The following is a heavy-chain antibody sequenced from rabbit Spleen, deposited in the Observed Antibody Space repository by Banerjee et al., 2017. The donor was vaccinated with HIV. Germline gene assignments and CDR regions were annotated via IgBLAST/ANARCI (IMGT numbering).Heavy chain of an antibody. CDR2: IDPVFGRT. D-gene: IGHD6-1*01. J-gene: IGHJ4*01. CDR1: GFDLSSYYY. Sequence: QSLEESGGDLVKPGASLTLTCTASGFDLSSYYYMCWVRQAPGKGLEWIGYIDPVFGRTYYASWVDGRFTISSHNAQNTLYLQLNSLTAADTATYFCVRGEHFSVGFSAFAIYLDLWGPGTLVTVS. CDR3: VRGEHFSVGFSAFAIYLDL. V-gene: IGHV1S40*01.